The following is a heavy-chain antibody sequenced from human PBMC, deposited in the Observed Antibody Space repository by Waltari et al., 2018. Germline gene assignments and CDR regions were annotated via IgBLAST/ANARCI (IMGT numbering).Heavy chain of an antibody. J-gene: IGHJ4*02. D-gene: IGHD3-22*01. CDR1: GLSFGGMP. V-gene: IGHV3-23*01. Sequence: EVQLLESGGGLVQVGGPRRLSGEALGLSFGGMPLPWVGRAPGKGLEWVSSISGSVGSTFYADSVKGRFTISRDNSKNTVYLQMSSLRAEDTAVYFCAKEGVGHTSGYYCDFWGQGTLVTVSS. CDR2: ISGSVGST. CDR3: AKEGVGHTSGYYCDF.